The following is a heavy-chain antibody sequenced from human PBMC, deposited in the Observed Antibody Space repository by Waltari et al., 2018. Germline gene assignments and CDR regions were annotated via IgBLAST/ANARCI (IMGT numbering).Heavy chain of an antibody. CDR1: GYTFTDYY. D-gene: IGHD3-3*01. CDR3: ATARYDFWSGYYKDYYYYMDV. J-gene: IGHJ6*03. V-gene: IGHV1-69-2*01. Sequence: EVQLVQSGAEVKKPGATVKISCKVSGYTFTDYYMHWVQQAPGKGLEWMGLVDPEDGETIYAEKFQGRVTITADTSTDTAYMELSSLRSEDTAVYYCATARYDFWSGYYKDYYYYMDVWGKGTTVTVSS. CDR2: VDPEDGET.